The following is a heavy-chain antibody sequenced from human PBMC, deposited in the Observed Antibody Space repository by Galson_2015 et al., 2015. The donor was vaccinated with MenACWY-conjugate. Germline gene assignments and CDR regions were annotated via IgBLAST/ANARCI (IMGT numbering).Heavy chain of an antibody. J-gene: IGHJ4*02. V-gene: IGHV3-23*01. CDR2: ISGSGGST. CDR1: GFTFSTYA. CDR3: AKENENFYDSIGDF. Sequence: SLRLSCAASGFTFSTYAMSWVRQAPGKGLEWVSAISGSGGSTYYADSVKGRFTISRDNSKNTLYLQMNSLRAEDTAVYYCAKENENFYDSIGDFWGPGTLFPASS. D-gene: IGHD3-22*01.